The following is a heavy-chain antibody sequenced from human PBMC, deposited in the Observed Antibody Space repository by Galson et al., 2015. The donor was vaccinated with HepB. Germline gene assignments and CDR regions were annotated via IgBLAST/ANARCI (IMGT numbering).Heavy chain of an antibody. V-gene: IGHV3-48*02. CDR2: ISSSSGTI. CDR1: GFTFSSYS. Sequence: SLRLSCAASGFTFSSYSMNWVRQAPGKGLEWVSYISSSSGTIYYADSVKVRFTISRDNAKNSLYLQMNSLRDEDTAVYCCARVVSIFGVVETKGVGWFDPWGQGALVTVS. D-gene: IGHD3-3*01. J-gene: IGHJ5*02. CDR3: ARVVSIFGVVETKGVGWFDP.